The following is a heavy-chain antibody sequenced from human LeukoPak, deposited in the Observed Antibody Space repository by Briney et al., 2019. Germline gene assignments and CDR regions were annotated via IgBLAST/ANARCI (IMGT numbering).Heavy chain of an antibody. V-gene: IGHV4-59*01. Sequence: NTSEILSLTCTVSGGSISNYYWRWIRQPPGKGLEWIGYIYYSGETNYNPSLKSRVTISVDTSKNQFSLKLTSVTAADTAVSYCASSHPLGSNNDYYTPFDYWGQGALVIVSS. J-gene: IGHJ4*02. CDR3: ASSHPLGSNNDYYTPFDY. CDR2: IYYSGET. D-gene: IGHD3-3*01. CDR1: GGSISNYY.